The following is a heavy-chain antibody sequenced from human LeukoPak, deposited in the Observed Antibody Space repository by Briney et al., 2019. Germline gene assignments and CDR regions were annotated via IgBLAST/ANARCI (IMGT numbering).Heavy chain of an antibody. V-gene: IGHV4-39*07. CDR2: IYYSGST. Sequence: PSETLSLTCTVSGGSISSSSYYWGWIRQPPGKGLEWIGSIYYSGSTNYNPSLKSRVTMSVDTSKNQFSLKLSSVTAADTAMYYCARDLRYSSGWYFDYWGQGTLVTVSS. CDR3: ARDLRYSSGWYFDY. CDR1: GGSISSSSYY. J-gene: IGHJ4*02. D-gene: IGHD6-19*01.